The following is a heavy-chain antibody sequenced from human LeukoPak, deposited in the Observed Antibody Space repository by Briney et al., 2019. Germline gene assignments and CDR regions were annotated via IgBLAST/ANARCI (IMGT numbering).Heavy chain of an antibody. J-gene: IGHJ4*02. D-gene: IGHD6-6*01. CDR1: GYTFTSYA. Sequence: ASVKVSYKASGYTFTSYAMHWVRQAPGQRLEWMGWINAGNGNTKYSQKFQGRVTITRDTSASTAYMELSSLRSEDTAVYYCARDRGGAARPSYYFDYWGQGTLVTVSS. V-gene: IGHV1-3*01. CDR3: ARDRGGAARPSYYFDY. CDR2: INAGNGNT.